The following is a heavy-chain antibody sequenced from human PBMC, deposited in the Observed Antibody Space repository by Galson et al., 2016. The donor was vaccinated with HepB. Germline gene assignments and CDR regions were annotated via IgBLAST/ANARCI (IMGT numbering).Heavy chain of an antibody. Sequence: SLRLSCAASGFSFNKYWMSWARQAPGKGLEWVANIKQDGSEKYYVDSVKGRFTISRDNAKNSLDLQMNSLRVEDSAVYYCARDGGLEWAFHVYHFDFWGQGAVVTVSS. J-gene: IGHJ4*02. CDR2: IKQDGSEK. V-gene: IGHV3-7*01. D-gene: IGHD3-3*01. CDR1: GFSFNKYW. CDR3: ARDGGLEWAFHVYHFDF.